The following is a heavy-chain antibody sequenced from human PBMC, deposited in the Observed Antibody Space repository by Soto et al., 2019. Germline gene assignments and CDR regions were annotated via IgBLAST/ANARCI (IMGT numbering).Heavy chain of an antibody. CDR1: GFTFSSYW. J-gene: IGHJ4*01. CDR3: AGGTGWFIVD. Sequence: EVQLVESGGGLVQPGGSLRLSCAASGFTFSSYWMNRVRQAPGKGLEWVANIKQDGTEKHYVDSVKDRFTISRDNAKSSLHLQLNSLRADDTAVYYCAGGTGWFIVDWGHGTLVTVSS. D-gene: IGHD6-19*01. V-gene: IGHV3-7*02. CDR2: IKQDGTEK.